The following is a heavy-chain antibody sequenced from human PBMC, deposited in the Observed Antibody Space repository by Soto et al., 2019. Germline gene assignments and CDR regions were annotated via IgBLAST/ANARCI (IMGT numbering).Heavy chain of an antibody. Sequence: GGSLRLSCAASGFTFSNYWMSWVRQAPGKGLEWVANIHQDGSEKYYVDSVKGRFTISKDNAKNSLYLQMNSLRAEDTAVYYCATHDFSIAYWGQGTLVTVSS. D-gene: IGHD2-21*02. CDR2: IHQDGSEK. V-gene: IGHV3-7*05. CDR3: ATHDFSIAY. J-gene: IGHJ4*02. CDR1: GFTFSNYW.